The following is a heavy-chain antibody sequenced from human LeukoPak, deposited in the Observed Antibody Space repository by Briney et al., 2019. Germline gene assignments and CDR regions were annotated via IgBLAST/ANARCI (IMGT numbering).Heavy chain of an antibody. J-gene: IGHJ5*02. CDR3: ARVLHKRNYDSSDYYGS. Sequence: GGTLRLSCAASGITFSSYGMSWVRQAPGKGLEWVSSISSTGGTTYYADSVKGRFTISRDNSKNTLYLQMNSLRAEDTAVYYCARVLHKRNYDSSDYYGSWGQGTLVTVSS. CDR2: ISSTGGTT. V-gene: IGHV3-23*01. CDR1: GITFSSYG. D-gene: IGHD3-22*01.